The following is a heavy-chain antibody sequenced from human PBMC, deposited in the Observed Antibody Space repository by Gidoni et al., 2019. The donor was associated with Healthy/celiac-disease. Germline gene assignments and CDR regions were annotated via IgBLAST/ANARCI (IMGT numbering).Heavy chain of an antibody. CDR2: IYSGGST. V-gene: IGHV3-66*01. D-gene: IGHD2-15*01. Sequence: EVQLVESGGGLVQPGGSLRLSCAASGFTVRSNYMSWVRQAPGKGLEWVSVIYSGGSTYYADSVKGRFTISRDNSKNTLYLQMNSLRAEDTAVYYCAREGGYCSGGSCYLGIDYWGQGTLVTVSS. J-gene: IGHJ4*02. CDR3: AREGGYCSGGSCYLGIDY. CDR1: GFTVRSNY.